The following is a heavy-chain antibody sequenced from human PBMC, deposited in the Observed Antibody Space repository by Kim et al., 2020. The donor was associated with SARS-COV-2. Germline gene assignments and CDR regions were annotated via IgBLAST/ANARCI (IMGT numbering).Heavy chain of an antibody. D-gene: IGHD5-18*01. Sequence: SRVTISVDTSKNQFSLKLSSVTAADTAVYYCARPYDVDTAMVREEDAFDIWGQGTMVTVSS. V-gene: IGHV4-39*01. CDR3: ARPYDVDTAMVREEDAFDI. J-gene: IGHJ3*02.